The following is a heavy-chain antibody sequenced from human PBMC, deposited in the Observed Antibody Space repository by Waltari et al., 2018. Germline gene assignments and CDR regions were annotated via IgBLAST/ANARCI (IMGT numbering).Heavy chain of an antibody. J-gene: IGHJ5*02. D-gene: IGHD2-21*02. Sequence: QVQLQESGPGLVKPSETLSLTCAVSGYSISSGYYWGWLRQPPGKGLEWIGSIYHSGSTYYNPSLKSRVTISVDTSKNQFSLKLSSVTAADTAVYYCARDGDSYGWFDPWGQGTLVTVSS. CDR2: IYHSGST. V-gene: IGHV4-38-2*02. CDR3: ARDGDSYGWFDP. CDR1: GYSISSGYY.